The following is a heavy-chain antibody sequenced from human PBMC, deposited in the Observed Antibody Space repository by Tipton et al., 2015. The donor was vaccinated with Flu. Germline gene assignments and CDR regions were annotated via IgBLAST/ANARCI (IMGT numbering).Heavy chain of an antibody. CDR2: IHQSGTT. Sequence: TLSLTCAVPGYSIRSGYYWDWIRQPPGKGLEWMGSIHQSGTTYYKSSLKSRATISVDTSKNQFSLKLSSVTAADTAVYYCAMYYYDSSAYYSQGWFDYWGQGTLVTVSS. D-gene: IGHD3-22*01. J-gene: IGHJ5*01. CDR3: AMYYYDSSAYYSQGWFDY. V-gene: IGHV4-38-2*01. CDR1: GYSIRSGYY.